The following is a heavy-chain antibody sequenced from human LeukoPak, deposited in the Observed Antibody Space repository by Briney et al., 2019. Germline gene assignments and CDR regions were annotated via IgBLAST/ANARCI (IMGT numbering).Heavy chain of an antibody. V-gene: IGHV4-31*03. CDR1: GGSISSGGYY. Sequence: SQTLSLTCTVSGGSISSGGYYWSWICQHPGKGLEWIGYIYYSGSTYYNPSLKSRVTISVDTSKNQFSLKLSSVTAADTAVYYCARAPSYSSSSYAFDIWGQGTMVTVSS. D-gene: IGHD6-13*01. CDR3: ARAPSYSSSSYAFDI. CDR2: IYYSGST. J-gene: IGHJ3*02.